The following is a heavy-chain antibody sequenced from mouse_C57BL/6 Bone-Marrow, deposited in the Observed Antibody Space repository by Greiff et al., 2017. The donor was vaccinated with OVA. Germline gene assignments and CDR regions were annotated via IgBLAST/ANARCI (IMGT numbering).Heavy chain of an antibody. V-gene: IGHV5-16*01. CDR2: INYDGSST. CDR3: AREVFYGSSPYWYFDV. D-gene: IGHD1-1*01. J-gene: IGHJ1*03. CDR1: GFTFSDYY. Sequence: DVKLVESEGGLVQPGSSMKLSCTASGFTFSDYYMAWVRQVPEKGLEWVANINYDGSSTYYLDSLKSRFIISRDNAKNILYLQMSSLKSEDTATYYCAREVFYGSSPYWYFDVWGTGTTVTVSS.